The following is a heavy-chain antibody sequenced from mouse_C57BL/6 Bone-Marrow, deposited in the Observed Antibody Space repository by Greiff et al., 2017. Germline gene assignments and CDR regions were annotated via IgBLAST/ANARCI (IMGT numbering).Heavy chain of an antibody. J-gene: IGHJ4*01. CDR2: ISNGGGST. CDR3: ARQGGAMDY. Sequence: EVHLVESGGGLVQPGGSLKLSCAASGFTFSDYYISWVRQTPEKRLEWVAYISNGGGSTYYPDTVKGRFTISMYNSKNPLYLQMSRLKSEDTAMYYWARQGGAMDYWGQGTSVTVSS. V-gene: IGHV5-12*01. CDR1: GFTFSDYY.